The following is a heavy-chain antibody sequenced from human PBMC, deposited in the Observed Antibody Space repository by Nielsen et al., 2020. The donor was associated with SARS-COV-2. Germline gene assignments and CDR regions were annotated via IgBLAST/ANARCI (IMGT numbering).Heavy chain of an antibody. Sequence: SQTLSLTCAVYGGSFSGYYWSWIRQPPGKGLEWIGEINHSGSTNYNPSLKSRVTISVDTSKNQFSLKLSSVTAADTAVYYCARGPTGYYFDYWGQGTLVTVSS. D-gene: IGHD1-1*01. CDR1: GGSFSGYY. J-gene: IGHJ4*02. CDR3: ARGPTGYYFDY. CDR2: INHSGST. V-gene: IGHV4-34*01.